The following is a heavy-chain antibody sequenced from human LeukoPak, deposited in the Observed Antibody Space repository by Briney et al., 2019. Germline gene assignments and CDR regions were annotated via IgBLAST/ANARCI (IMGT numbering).Heavy chain of an antibody. D-gene: IGHD2-15*01. V-gene: IGHV1-18*01. CDR1: GYTFTTCG. J-gene: IGHJ4*02. Sequence: ASVKVSCKASGYTFTTCGISWVRQAPGQGLEWMGWITTYNGNTNYAHHLQGRVTMTTDTSTTTAYMELSSLRSDDTAVYYCARVGLPISIWSGYDFFRCSSGSCYSGLDYWGQGTLVTVSS. CDR3: ARVGLPISIWSGYDFFRCSSGSCYSGLDY. CDR2: ITTYNGNT.